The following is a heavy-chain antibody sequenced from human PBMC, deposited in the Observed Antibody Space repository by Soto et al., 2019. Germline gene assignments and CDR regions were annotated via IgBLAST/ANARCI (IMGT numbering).Heavy chain of an antibody. Sequence: SETLSLTCDVNGGSFSGYIWTWIRQTPGKELQWIGQINHSGSAVYNPSLRDRVTISAMSNNQFSLDLSSVTAADTAVYYCTKLTHLGLEHTGFLDYWGQGALVTVSS. CDR2: INHSGSA. CDR1: GGSFSGYI. V-gene: IGHV4-34*01. J-gene: IGHJ4*02. D-gene: IGHD1-1*01. CDR3: TKLTHLGLEHTGFLDY.